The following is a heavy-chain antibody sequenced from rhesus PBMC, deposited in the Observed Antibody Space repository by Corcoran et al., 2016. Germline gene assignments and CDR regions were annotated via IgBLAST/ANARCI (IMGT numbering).Heavy chain of an antibody. CDR3: ASSKYSSEVDY. V-gene: IGHV3S25*01. D-gene: IGHD6-31*01. CDR2: ITSGGGST. Sequence: EVQLVESGGGLAKPGGSLRLSCAASGFTLSSYWMNWVRQAPGKGLEWVSAITSGGGSTDYAEYVNGRFTISRNNSKNTLYLQMNSLRAQDTAVYYCASSKYSSEVDYWGQGVLVTVSS. CDR1: GFTLSSYW. J-gene: IGHJ4*01.